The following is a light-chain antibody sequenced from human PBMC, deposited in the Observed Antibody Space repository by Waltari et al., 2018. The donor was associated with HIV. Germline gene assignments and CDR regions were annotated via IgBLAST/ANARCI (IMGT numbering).Light chain of an antibody. CDR3: TTYTATDSLL. Sequence: SALTQPASVSGSPGQSVTLSCTGTSSDFDLHNFLSWYQPHPGRAPLLMIFGVNYRPSGISSLFSASKSGDTASLTISGLQAGDEADYYCTTYTATDSLLIGSGTKLTVL. CDR2: GVN. V-gene: IGLV2-14*01. J-gene: IGLJ2*01. CDR1: SSDFDLHNF.